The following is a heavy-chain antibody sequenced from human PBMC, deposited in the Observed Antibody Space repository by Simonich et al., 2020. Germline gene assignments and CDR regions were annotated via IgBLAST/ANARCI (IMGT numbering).Heavy chain of an antibody. Sequence: QVQLVQSGAEVKKPGSSVKVSCKASGGTFSSYAISWVRQSPGQGLEWRGGLSPILGNANYAQKFQGRVTITADKSTSTAYMELSSLRSEDTAVYYCARTNTMRELDTMVRGVDYFDYWGQGTLVTVSS. CDR1: GGTFSSYA. CDR3: ARTNTMRELDTMVRGVDYFDY. V-gene: IGHV1-69*06. J-gene: IGHJ4*02. D-gene: IGHD3-10*01. CDR2: LSPILGNA.